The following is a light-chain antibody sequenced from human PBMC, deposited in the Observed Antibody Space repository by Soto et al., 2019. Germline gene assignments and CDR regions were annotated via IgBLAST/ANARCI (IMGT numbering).Light chain of an antibody. CDR1: QLVVTDY. J-gene: IGKJ1*01. V-gene: IGKV3-20*01. CDR2: GAS. Sequence: DIVLTQSPGTLSLSPGERATLSCRASQLVVTDYLHWYQQKPGQAPRLLVHGASSRATGIPDRFSGSGSGTDFTLTISRLEPEDFAVYYCQQYGSSPRTFGQGTKVDIK. CDR3: QQYGSSPRT.